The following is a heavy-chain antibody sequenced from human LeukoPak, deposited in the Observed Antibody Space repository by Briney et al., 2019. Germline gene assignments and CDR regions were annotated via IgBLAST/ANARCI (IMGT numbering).Heavy chain of an antibody. D-gene: IGHD1-26*01. CDR1: GFTFSSYA. CDR3: AKGGYSGSHPEVY. V-gene: IGHV3-23*01. J-gene: IGHJ4*02. Sequence: GGSLRLSCAASGFTFSSYAMSWVRQAPGKGLEWVSAISGSGGSTYYADSVKGRFTISRDNSKNTLYLQRNSLRAEDTAVYYCAKGGYSGSHPEVYWGQGTLVTVSS. CDR2: ISGSGGST.